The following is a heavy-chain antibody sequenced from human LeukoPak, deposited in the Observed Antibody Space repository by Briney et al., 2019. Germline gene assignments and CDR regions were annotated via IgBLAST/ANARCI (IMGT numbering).Heavy chain of an antibody. CDR3: AKDGLHLPPDY. Sequence: AGGSLRLSRAASGFTVSSYEMNWVRQAPGKGLEWVSYISNSDSTIYYADSVKGRFTISRDNSKNTLYLQMNSLRAEDTAFYYCAKDGLHLPPDYWGQGTLVTVSS. D-gene: IGHD5/OR15-5a*01. CDR1: GFTVSSYE. J-gene: IGHJ4*02. V-gene: IGHV3-48*03. CDR2: ISNSDSTI.